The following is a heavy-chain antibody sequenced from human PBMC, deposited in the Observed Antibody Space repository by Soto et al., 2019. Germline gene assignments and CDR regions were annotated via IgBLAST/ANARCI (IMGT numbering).Heavy chain of an antibody. D-gene: IGHD3-3*01. CDR2: INADGSST. J-gene: IGHJ6*02. Sequence: GGSLRLSCAAPGFTFSTFWMHWVRQVPGQGLMWVARINADGSSTDYTDSVKGRFTISRDNAESTLYLQMNSLRAEDTAVYYCARGNPPFWTGYSMDVWGQGTTVTVSS. CDR3: ARGNPPFWTGYSMDV. CDR1: GFTFSTFW. V-gene: IGHV3-74*01.